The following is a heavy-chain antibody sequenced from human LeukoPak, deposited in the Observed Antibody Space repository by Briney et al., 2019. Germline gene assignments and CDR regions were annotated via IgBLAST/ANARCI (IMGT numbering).Heavy chain of an antibody. CDR1: GFTFDDYA. Sequence: GPGGSLRLSCAASGFTFDDYAMNRVRQVPGRGLEWVSGINWNGRITEYADSVKDRFTISRQNTKNSLYLYMNNLGGEDTALYFCARGSVQLWLRDTYYYMDVWGKGTTVTVS. D-gene: IGHD5-18*01. CDR2: INWNGRIT. V-gene: IGHV3-20*04. CDR3: ARGSVQLWLRDTYYYMDV. J-gene: IGHJ6*03.